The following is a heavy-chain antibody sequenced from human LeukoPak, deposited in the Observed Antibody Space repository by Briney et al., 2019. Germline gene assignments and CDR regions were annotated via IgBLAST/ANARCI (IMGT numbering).Heavy chain of an antibody. CDR3: AAQLRFLEWLPFDY. V-gene: IGHV3-23*01. Sequence: PGGSLRLSCAASGFTFSSYAMSWVRQAPGKGLEWVSAISGSGGSTYYADPVKGRFTISRDNSKNTLYLQMNSLRAEDTAVYYCAAQLRFLEWLPFDYWGQGTLVTVSS. J-gene: IGHJ4*02. CDR1: GFTFSSYA. D-gene: IGHD3-3*01. CDR2: ISGSGGST.